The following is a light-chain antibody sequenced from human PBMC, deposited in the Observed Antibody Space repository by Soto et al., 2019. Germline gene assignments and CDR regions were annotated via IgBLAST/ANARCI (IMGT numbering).Light chain of an antibody. J-gene: IGKJ5*01. CDR2: AAS. Sequence: DIQMTQSPSSRSASVGDRVTITCRASQGISNFLAWYQQKPGKVPKLLISAASTLQSGVPSRFSGSGSGTDITLTITSLQPEDVATYYCQKYSSVITFGQGTRLEI. CDR1: QGISNF. V-gene: IGKV1-27*01. CDR3: QKYSSVIT.